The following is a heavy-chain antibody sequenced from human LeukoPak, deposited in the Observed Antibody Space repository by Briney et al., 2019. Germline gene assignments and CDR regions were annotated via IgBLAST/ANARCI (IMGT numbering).Heavy chain of an antibody. V-gene: IGHV4-4*09. Sequence: SETLSLTCTVSGGSISSYYWSWIRQPPGKGLEWIGYIYTSGSTNYNPSLKSRVSISLDTSKNQFSLRLSSVTAADTAVYYCARLENMGNSYYYMDVWGKETTVAVSS. CDR1: GGSISSYY. J-gene: IGHJ6*03. CDR2: IYTSGST. D-gene: IGHD1-26*01. CDR3: ARLENMGNSYYYMDV.